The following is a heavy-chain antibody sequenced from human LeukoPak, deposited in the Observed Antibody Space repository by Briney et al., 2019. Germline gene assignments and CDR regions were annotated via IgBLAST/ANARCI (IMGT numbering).Heavy chain of an antibody. CDR3: AKGRIAVAGFSELDY. D-gene: IGHD6-19*01. J-gene: IGHJ4*02. V-gene: IGHV3-23*01. CDR2: MSGGST. CDR1: GFVFNFYA. Sequence: PGGSLTLSCAASGFVFNFYAMSWVRQAPGKGLEWVSAMSGGSTYYADSVKGRFTVCRDNSKNTLYLQMNILRAEDTAVYYCAKGRIAVAGFSELDYWGQGTLVTVSS.